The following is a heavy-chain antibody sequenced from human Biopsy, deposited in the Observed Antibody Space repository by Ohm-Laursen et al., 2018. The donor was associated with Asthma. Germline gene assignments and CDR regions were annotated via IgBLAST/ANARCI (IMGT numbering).Heavy chain of an antibody. CDR3: ARQMNYDFWRSPLDI. CDR2: ISLSSNTI. D-gene: IGHD3-3*01. CDR1: GSTLGSYS. Sequence: LRLSCTASGSTLGSYSMNWLRQAPGRGLEWVSYISLSSNTIYYAGSVKGRFTVSRDNAKSSLYLQMNSLRDEDTAVYYCARQMNYDFWRSPLDIWGLGTMVIVSS. J-gene: IGHJ3*02. V-gene: IGHV3-48*02.